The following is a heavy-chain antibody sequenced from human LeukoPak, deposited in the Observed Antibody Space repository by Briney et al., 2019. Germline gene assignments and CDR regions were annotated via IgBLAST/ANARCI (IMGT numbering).Heavy chain of an antibody. CDR2: ASHDEVGK. CDR3: AKDRGYGEHEPFES. J-gene: IGHJ4*02. Sequence: GGSLRLSCVGSGFTFSDYAIHWVRQAPGKGLEWVAVASHDEVGKQFADSVKGRFTLSRDNSRDSVHLQMNRLRDEDTGVYYCAKDRGYGEHEPFESWGQGSLVAVSS. CDR1: GFTFSDYA. D-gene: IGHD4-17*01. V-gene: IGHV3-30*18.